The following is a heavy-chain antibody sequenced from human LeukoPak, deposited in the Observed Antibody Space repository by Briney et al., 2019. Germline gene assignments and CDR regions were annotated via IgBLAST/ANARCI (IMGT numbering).Heavy chain of an antibody. CDR3: VKGIYCGGDCHIPVGIDY. V-gene: IGHV3-43*02. D-gene: IGHD2-21*02. CDR2: ISGNGGAT. CDR1: GFTFDDYA. J-gene: IGHJ4*02. Sequence: GGSLRLSCAASGFTFDDYAMHWVRQAPGKGLEWVSLISGNGGATYYADSVNVQCPFTISRDNSKNSLYLQMNSLRAEDTALYYCVKGIYCGGDCHIPVGIDYWGQGTLVTVSS.